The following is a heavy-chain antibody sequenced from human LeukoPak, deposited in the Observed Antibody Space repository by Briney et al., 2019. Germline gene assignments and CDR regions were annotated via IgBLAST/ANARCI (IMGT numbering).Heavy chain of an antibody. CDR3: SRHRYDFWSGDFDY. V-gene: IGHV3-53*01. Sequence: GGSLRLSCAASGFIVSSNYMSWVRQAPGKGLEWVSVIYSGGSTYYTDSVKGRFTISRDNSKNTLYLQMNSLRAEDTAVYYCSRHRYDFWSGDFDYWGQGIQVTVSS. CDR2: IYSGGST. D-gene: IGHD3-3*01. J-gene: IGHJ4*02. CDR1: GFIVSSNY.